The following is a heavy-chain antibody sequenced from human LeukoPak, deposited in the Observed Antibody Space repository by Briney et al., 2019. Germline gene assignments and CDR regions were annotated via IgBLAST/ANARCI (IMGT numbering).Heavy chain of an antibody. V-gene: IGHV4-61*02. J-gene: IGHJ1*01. CDR2: IYTSGST. CDR1: GGSISSGSYY. Sequence: SETLSLTCTVSGGSISSGSYYWSWIRQPAGKGLEWIGRIYTSGSTNYNPSLKSRVTISVDTSKNQFSLKLSSVTAADTAVYYCARVGGRFWGPRDGYNYVSYFQHWGQGTLVTVSS. CDR3: ARVGGRFWGPRDGYNYVSYFQH. D-gene: IGHD5-24*01.